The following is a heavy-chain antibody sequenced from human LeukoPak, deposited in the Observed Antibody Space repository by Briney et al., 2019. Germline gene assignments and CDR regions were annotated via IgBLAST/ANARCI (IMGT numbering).Heavy chain of an antibody. CDR1: GYTFTDYY. D-gene: IGHD1-1*01. CDR3: ARGQLIRGYYYMDV. J-gene: IGHJ6*03. Sequence: ASVKVSCKASGYTFTDYYMHWVRQAPGQGLEWMGWINPNSDVTNSAESFQGRVTMTRDMSFSTAYMELTRLSSDDTAVYYCARGQLIRGYYYMDVWGKGTTVTVSS. CDR2: INPNSDVT. V-gene: IGHV1-2*02.